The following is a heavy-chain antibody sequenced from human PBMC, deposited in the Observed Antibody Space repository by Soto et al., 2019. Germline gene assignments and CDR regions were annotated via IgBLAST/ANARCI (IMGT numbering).Heavy chain of an antibody. D-gene: IGHD1-1*01. CDR1: GYPFTHYY. Sequence: QVQVVQSGAEVKKPGASVSISRKTSGYPFTHYYMSWVRQAPGRGLEWMGKINPDGGATTFAQNFQGRLTITSDASTATVYMEMSSLTSDDTAVYYCARGRRYTFWGQGTLVSVSS. CDR3: ARGRRYTF. CDR2: INPDGGAT. V-gene: IGHV1-46*01. J-gene: IGHJ4*02.